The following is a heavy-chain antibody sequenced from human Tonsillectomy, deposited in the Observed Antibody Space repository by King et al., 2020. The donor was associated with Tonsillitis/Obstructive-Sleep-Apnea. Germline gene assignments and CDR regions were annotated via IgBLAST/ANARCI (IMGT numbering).Heavy chain of an antibody. D-gene: IGHD6-19*01. CDR1: GDSVSTNRAA. J-gene: IGHJ4*02. CDR2: TFYRPKWYQ. Sequence: VQLQQSGPGLVEPSQTLSLTCAISGDSVSTNRAAWSWIRQSPSRGFEGLGGTFYRPKWYQVYAVSVEGRLGVNQDTSKNQFSLQLNSVTPDDTAVYYCARLEPWEWLVFDYGGQGILVTVSS. CDR3: ARLEPWEWLVFDY. V-gene: IGHV6-1*01.